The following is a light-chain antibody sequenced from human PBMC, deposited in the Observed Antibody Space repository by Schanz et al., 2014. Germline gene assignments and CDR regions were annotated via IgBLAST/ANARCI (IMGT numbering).Light chain of an antibody. V-gene: IGLV2-14*01. Sequence: QSVLTQPASVSGSPGQSITISCTGTSSDVGVYDFVSWYQKLPGKAPKLMIYDVSNRPSGVSARFSGSKSGNTASLTISGLQAEDEADYYCSSYTTTSTWVFGGGTKLTVL. CDR1: SSDVGVYDF. CDR3: SSYTTTSTWV. J-gene: IGLJ3*02. CDR2: DVS.